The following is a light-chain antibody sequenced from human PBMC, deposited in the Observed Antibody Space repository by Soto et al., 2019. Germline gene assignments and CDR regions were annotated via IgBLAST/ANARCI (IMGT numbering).Light chain of an antibody. CDR1: QGISNY. CDR2: GAS. J-gene: IGKJ1*01. V-gene: IGKV1-27*01. CDR3: QKYSSALGT. Sequence: DIQMTQSPSSLSASVGDRVTITCRASQGISNYLAWYQQKPGKVPKLLISGASTLQSGVPSRFSGSGSGTHFTLTISSLQPEDVATYYCQKYSSALGTFGQGTKVEIK.